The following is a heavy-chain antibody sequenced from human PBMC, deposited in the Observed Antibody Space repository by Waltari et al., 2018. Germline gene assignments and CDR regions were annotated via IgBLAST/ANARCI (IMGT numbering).Heavy chain of an antibody. CDR1: GGSISSSSYY. Sequence: QLQLQESGPGLVKPSETLSLTCTVSGGSISSSSYYWGWLRQPPGKGLEWVGSIYYSGSTYYNPSLKSRVTISVDTSKNQFSLKLSSVTAADTAVYYCARRGYDILTGYYYFDYWGQGTLVTVSS. J-gene: IGHJ4*02. D-gene: IGHD3-9*01. CDR2: IYYSGST. V-gene: IGHV4-39*01. CDR3: ARRGYDILTGYYYFDY.